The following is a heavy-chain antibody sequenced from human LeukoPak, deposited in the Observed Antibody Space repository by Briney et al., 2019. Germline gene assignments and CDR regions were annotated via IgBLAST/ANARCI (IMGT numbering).Heavy chain of an antibody. Sequence: SETLSLTCTVSGGSISSYYWSWIRQPPGKGLEWIGYIYYSGSANYNPSLKSRVTISVDTSKNQFSLKLSSVTDADTAVYYCARQHDSSGYLAAFDIWGQGTMVTVSS. CDR2: IYYSGSA. V-gene: IGHV4-59*08. J-gene: IGHJ3*02. CDR3: ARQHDSSGYLAAFDI. CDR1: GGSISSYY. D-gene: IGHD3-22*01.